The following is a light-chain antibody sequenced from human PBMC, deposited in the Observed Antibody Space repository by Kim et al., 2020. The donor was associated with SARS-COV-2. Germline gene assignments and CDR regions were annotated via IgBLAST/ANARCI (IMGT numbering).Light chain of an antibody. Sequence: ASVGDRVTISCRASQSINGYLSWYQQKPGKAPKLLIYAASSLQSGVPSRFSGSGSGTDFTLTISSLQPEDFATYSCQQSYITPPTFGQGTKVDIK. CDR1: QSINGY. CDR2: AAS. J-gene: IGKJ1*01. V-gene: IGKV1-39*01. CDR3: QQSYITPPT.